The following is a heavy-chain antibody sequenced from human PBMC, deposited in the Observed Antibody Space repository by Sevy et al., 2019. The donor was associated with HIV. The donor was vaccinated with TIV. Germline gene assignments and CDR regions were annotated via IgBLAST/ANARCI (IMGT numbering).Heavy chain of an antibody. V-gene: IGHV3-7*01. CDR2: IKEDGNER. CDR1: GFTFSDSW. D-gene: IGHD3-16*01. J-gene: IGHJ6*02. Sequence: GWSLRLSCAASGFTFSDSWMTWVRQAPGKGLEWVANIKEDGNERYYVDSVKGRFTLSRDNAKMSVYLELTSLRVEDSAIYYCARGRRNWGLGGLDVWGQGTTVTVSS. CDR3: ARGRRNWGLGGLDV.